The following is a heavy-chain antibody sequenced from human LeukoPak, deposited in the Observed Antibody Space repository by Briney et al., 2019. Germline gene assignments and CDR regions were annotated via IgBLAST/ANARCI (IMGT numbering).Heavy chain of an antibody. D-gene: IGHD4-4*01. V-gene: IGHV3-66*01. CDR3: AYSNSFDY. CDR2: IYGGDNT. J-gene: IGHJ4*02. CDR1: GFTVSSNY. Sequence: PGGSLRLSCAASGFTVSSNYMNWVRQAPGKGLEWVSVIYGGDNTYYADSVKGRFTISRDNAKNSLYLQMNSLRAEDTAVYYCAYSNSFDYWGQGTLVTVSS.